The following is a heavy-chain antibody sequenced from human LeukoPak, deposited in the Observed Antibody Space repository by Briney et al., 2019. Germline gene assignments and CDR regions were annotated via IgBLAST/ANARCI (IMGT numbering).Heavy chain of an antibody. CDR3: ARVTVEWLSYPYGMDV. V-gene: IGHV4-59*01. CDR1: GGSISSYY. Sequence: PSETLSLTCTVSGGSISSYYWSWIRQPPGKGLEWIGYIYYSGSTNYNPSLKSRVTISVDTSKNQFSLKLSSVTAADTAVYYCARVTVEWLSYPYGMDVWGQGTTVAVSS. CDR2: IYYSGST. J-gene: IGHJ6*02. D-gene: IGHD3-3*01.